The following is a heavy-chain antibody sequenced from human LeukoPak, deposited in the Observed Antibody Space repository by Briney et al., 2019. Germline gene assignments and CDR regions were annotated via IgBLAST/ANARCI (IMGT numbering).Heavy chain of an antibody. CDR2: ISGSGGST. V-gene: IGHV3-23*01. CDR1: GFTFSSYA. CDR3: AKPIDDDSSGYYKH. D-gene: IGHD3-22*01. J-gene: IGHJ4*02. Sequence: GGSLRLSCAASGFTFSSYAMSWVRQAPGKGLEWVSAISGSGGSTYYADSVKGRFTISRDNSKNTLYLQMNSLSAEDTAVYYCAKPIDDDSSGYYKHWGQGTLVTVSS.